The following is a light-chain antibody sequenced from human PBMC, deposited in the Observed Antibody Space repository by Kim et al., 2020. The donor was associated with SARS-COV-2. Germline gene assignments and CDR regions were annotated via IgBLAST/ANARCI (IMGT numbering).Light chain of an antibody. CDR3: QAWDSSTNVV. CDR2: QDI. V-gene: IGLV3-1*01. Sequence: VSQGKKAIITCSGEKLGDKYICWYQKKSGQSPVLVIYQDIMRSSGIPERFSGSTSGNTATLTISGAQAMDEAEYYCQAWDSSTNVVFGGGTQLTVL. CDR1: KLGDKY. J-gene: IGLJ2*01.